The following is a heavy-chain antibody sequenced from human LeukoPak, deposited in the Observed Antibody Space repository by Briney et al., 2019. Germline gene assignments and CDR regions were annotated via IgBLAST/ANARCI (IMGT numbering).Heavy chain of an antibody. J-gene: IGHJ4*02. V-gene: IGHV3-48*04. CDR3: AREDQPRGTFDY. D-gene: IGHD2-15*01. CDR2: IINSGGTI. Sequence: PGGSLRLSCAASGFTFSIHGMNWVRQTPGKGLEWVSYIINSGGTIYYADSVQGRFTISRDNAKNSLYLQMNSLRAEDTALYYCAREDQPRGTFDYWGQGILVTVSS. CDR1: GFTFSIHG.